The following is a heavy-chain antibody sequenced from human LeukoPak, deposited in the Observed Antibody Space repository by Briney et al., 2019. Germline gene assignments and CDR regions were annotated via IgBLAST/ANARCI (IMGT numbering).Heavy chain of an antibody. D-gene: IGHD6-6*01. Sequence: GGSLRLSCAASGFTFSSYSMNWVRQAPGKGLEWDSSISSSSSYIYYADSLKGRFTISRDNAKNSLYLQMNSLRVEDTAVYYCARNRGSSSSEALDYWGQGTLVTVSS. J-gene: IGHJ4*02. CDR3: ARNRGSSSSEALDY. V-gene: IGHV3-21*01. CDR1: GFTFSSYS. CDR2: ISSSSSYI.